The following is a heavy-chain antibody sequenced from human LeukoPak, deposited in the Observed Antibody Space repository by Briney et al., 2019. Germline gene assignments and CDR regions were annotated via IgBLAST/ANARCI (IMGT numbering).Heavy chain of an antibody. Sequence: ASVKVSCKASGYTFTGYYMHWVRQAPGQGLEWMGWINPNSGGTNYAQKFQGRVTMTRDTSISTAYMELSSLRYDDTTVYYCATNILVRDIINWFDPWGQGTLVTVSS. CDR2: INPNSGGT. D-gene: IGHD3-10*01. V-gene: IGHV1-2*02. J-gene: IGHJ5*02. CDR1: GYTFTGYY. CDR3: ATNILVRDIINWFDP.